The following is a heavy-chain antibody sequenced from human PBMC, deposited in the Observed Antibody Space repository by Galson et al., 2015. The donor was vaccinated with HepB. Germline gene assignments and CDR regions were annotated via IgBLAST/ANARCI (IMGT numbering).Heavy chain of an antibody. CDR1: GFTFTSSA. V-gene: IGHV1-58*01. J-gene: IGHJ5*02. CDR2: IVVGSGNT. CDR3: AAGVVPTADIRFDP. Sequence: SVKVSCKASGFTFTSSAVQWVRQARGQRLEWIGWIVVGSGNTNYAQKFQERVTITRDMSTSTAYMELSSLRSEDTAVYYCAAGVVPTADIRFDPWGQGTLVTVSS. D-gene: IGHD2-2*01.